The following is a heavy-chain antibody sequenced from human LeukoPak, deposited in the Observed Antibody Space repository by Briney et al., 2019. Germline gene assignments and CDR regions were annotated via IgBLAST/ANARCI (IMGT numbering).Heavy chain of an antibody. CDR2: IYHSGST. J-gene: IGHJ4*02. V-gene: IGHV4-4*02. Sequence: SGTLSLTCAVSGGSISSSNWWSWVRQPPGKGLEWIGEIYHSGSTNYNPSLKSRVTISVDKSKNQFSLKLSSVTAADTAVYYCARSRFYYDSSGYYFPYYFDYWGQGTLVTVSS. D-gene: IGHD3-22*01. CDR3: ARSRFYYDSSGYYFPYYFDY. CDR1: GGSISSSNW.